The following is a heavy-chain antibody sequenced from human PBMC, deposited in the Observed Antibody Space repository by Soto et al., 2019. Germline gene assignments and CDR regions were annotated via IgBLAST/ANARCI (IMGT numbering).Heavy chain of an antibody. Sequence: VASVKVSCKASGYTFTSYDINWVRQATGQGLEWMGWMNPNSGNTGYAQKFQGRVTMTRNTSISTAYMELSSLRSEDTAVYYCARVGVAVAGTDYYYGMDVWGQGTTVTAP. CDR1: GYTFTSYD. CDR2: MNPNSGNT. D-gene: IGHD6-19*01. CDR3: ARVGVAVAGTDYYYGMDV. J-gene: IGHJ6*02. V-gene: IGHV1-8*01.